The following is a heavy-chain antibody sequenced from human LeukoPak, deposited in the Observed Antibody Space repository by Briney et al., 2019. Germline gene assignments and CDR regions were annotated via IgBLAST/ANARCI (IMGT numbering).Heavy chain of an antibody. V-gene: IGHV4-4*07. CDR1: GGSISSYY. Sequence: PSETLSLTCTVSGGSISSYYWSWIRQPAGKGVEWIGRIYSSGGTNYNPSLKSRVTMSVDTSKNQFSLKLSSVTAADTAVYYCAGDYDSSGYIWGQGTLVTVSS. CDR2: IYSSGGT. CDR3: AGDYDSSGYI. D-gene: IGHD3-22*01. J-gene: IGHJ4*02.